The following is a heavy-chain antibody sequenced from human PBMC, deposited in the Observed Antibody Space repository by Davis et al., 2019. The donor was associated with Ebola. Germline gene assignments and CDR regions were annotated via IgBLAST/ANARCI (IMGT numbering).Heavy chain of an antibody. CDR2: VWYDGSRE. CDR1: GFTFSSYG. CDR3: AKSGLSFGVVKYHYGMDV. Sequence: GESLKISCAASGFTFSSYGMHWVRQAPGKGLEWVAVVWYDGSREYYADSVKGRFTISRDNSKNMLFLQMNSLRAEDTAVYYCAKSGLSFGVVKYHYGMDVWGKGTTVTVSS. J-gene: IGHJ6*04. V-gene: IGHV3-33*06. D-gene: IGHD3-3*01.